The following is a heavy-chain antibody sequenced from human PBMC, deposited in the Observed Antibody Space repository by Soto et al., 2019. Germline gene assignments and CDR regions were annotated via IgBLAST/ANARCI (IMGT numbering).Heavy chain of an antibody. CDR1: GYTFTSYG. CDR3: ARIEVLRYFDWSPPHSDYGMDV. J-gene: IGHJ6*02. Sequence: ASGKVSCKASGYTFTSYGISWVRQAPGQGLEWMGWISAYNGNTNYAQKLQGRVTMTTDTSTSTAYMELRSLRSDDTAVYYCARIEVLRYFDWSPPHSDYGMDVWAQGTTVTVSS. D-gene: IGHD3-9*01. CDR2: ISAYNGNT. V-gene: IGHV1-18*04.